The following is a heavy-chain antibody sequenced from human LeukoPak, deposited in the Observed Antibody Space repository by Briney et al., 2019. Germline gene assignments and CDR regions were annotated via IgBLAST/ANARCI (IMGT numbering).Heavy chain of an antibody. CDR2: ISGSGGTT. CDR1: GITFRDYA. V-gene: IGHV3-23*01. CDR3: AKREYDSSAYPMYPIDY. J-gene: IGHJ4*02. D-gene: IGHD3-22*01. Sequence: AGSLSLSCAVSGITFRDYAMTWVRQAPGKGLEWVSVISGSGGTTYYADSVEGRFVMSRDNSKNTLYLQMNSLRTDDSAVYYCAKREYDSSAYPMYPIDYWGQGTLVTVSA.